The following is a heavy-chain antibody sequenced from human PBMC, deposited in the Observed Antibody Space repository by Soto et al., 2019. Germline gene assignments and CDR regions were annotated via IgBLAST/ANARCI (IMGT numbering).Heavy chain of an antibody. Sequence: QVQLVQSGAEVKKPGSSVKVSCKASGGTFNTYTISWVRQVPGQGLEWMGGIMPLYAKPTYAQPLLGRLTIAADEHTSSVYMELSSLRSEDTALYYCASLNNWSSGDGRIDVWGRGTAVSVSS. CDR1: GGTFNTYT. D-gene: IGHD1-26*01. CDR2: IMPLYAKP. V-gene: IGHV1-69*01. CDR3: ASLNNWSSGDGRIDV. J-gene: IGHJ6*02.